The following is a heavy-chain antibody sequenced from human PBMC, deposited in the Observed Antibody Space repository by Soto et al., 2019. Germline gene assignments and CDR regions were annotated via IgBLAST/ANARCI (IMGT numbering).Heavy chain of an antibody. CDR3: AKGRRPFCSGGTCDWTDDY. D-gene: IGHD2-15*01. Sequence: EVQLLESGGGVVQPGGSLRLACEASGITFSTYPMSWVRQAPGKGLEWVSAISDSGDGAYYADSVKGRFTISRDNSKNTLYRQMNALRADDTAFYYCAKGRRPFCSGGTCDWTDDYWGQGTLVTVSS. CDR2: ISDSGDGA. V-gene: IGHV3-23*01. CDR1: GITFSTYP. J-gene: IGHJ4*02.